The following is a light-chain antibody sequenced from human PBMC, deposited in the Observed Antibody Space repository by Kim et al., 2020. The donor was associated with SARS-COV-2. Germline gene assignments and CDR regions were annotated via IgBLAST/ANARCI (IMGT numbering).Light chain of an antibody. CDR1: SLRSYY. CDR2: GKN. J-gene: IGLJ2*01. CDR3: NSRDSSGNVV. V-gene: IGLV3-19*01. Sequence: VALGQTVRITCQGGSLRSYYASWYQQKPGQAPVLVIYGKNNRPSGIPDRFSGSSSGNTASLTITGAQAEDEADYYCNSRDSSGNVVFGGGTKLTVL.